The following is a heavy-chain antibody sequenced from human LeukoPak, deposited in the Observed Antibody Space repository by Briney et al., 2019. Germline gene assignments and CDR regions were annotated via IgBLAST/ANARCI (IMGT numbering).Heavy chain of an antibody. CDR2: IWYDGSNK. Sequence: PGGSLRLSCAASGFTFSSYGMHRVRQAPGKGLEWVAVIWYDGSNKYYADSVKGRFTISRDNSKNTLCLQMNSLRAEDTAVYYCARDGAVAGDDDAFDIWGQGTMVTVSS. D-gene: IGHD6-19*01. CDR1: GFTFSSYG. J-gene: IGHJ3*02. V-gene: IGHV3-33*01. CDR3: ARDGAVAGDDDAFDI.